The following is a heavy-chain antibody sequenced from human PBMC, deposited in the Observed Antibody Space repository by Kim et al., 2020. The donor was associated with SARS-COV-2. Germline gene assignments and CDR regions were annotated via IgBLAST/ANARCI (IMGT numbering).Heavy chain of an antibody. J-gene: IGHJ2*01. D-gene: IGHD3-10*01. CDR3: ARLWFGELLSSYWYFDL. Sequence: SETLSLTCTVSGGSISSYYWSWIRQPPGKGLEWIGYIYYSGSTNYNPSLKSRVTISVDTSKNQFSLKLSSVTAADTAVYYCARLWFGELLSSYWYFDLWGRGTLVTVSS. V-gene: IGHV4-59*01. CDR1: GGSISSYY. CDR2: IYYSGST.